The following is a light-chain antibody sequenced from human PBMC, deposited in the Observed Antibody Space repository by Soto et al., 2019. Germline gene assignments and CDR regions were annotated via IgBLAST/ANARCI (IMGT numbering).Light chain of an antibody. V-gene: IGKV3-11*01. Sequence: EIGMTQSPATLSVSPGERATLSCRASQSVSSYLAWYQQKPGQAPRLLIYDASNRATGIPARFSGSESGTDFTLTISSLEPEDFAVYYCQQRSNWPLTFGGGGKVAIK. CDR3: QQRSNWPLT. J-gene: IGKJ4*01. CDR1: QSVSSY. CDR2: DAS.